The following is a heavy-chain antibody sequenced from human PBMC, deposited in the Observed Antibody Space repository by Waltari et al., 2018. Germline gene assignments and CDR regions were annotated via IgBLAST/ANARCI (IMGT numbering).Heavy chain of an antibody. CDR3: ARGLYYYDSSGYYGSYYFDY. Sequence: QVQLVQSGAEVKKPGASVKVSCKASGYTFTSYDINWVRQATGQGLEWMGWMNPNSGNTGYAQKFQGRVTMTRNTSISTAYMELSSLRSEDTAVYYCARGLYYYDSSGYYGSYYFDYWGQGTLVTASS. CDR2: MNPNSGNT. CDR1: GYTFTSYD. V-gene: IGHV1-8*01. D-gene: IGHD3-22*01. J-gene: IGHJ4*02.